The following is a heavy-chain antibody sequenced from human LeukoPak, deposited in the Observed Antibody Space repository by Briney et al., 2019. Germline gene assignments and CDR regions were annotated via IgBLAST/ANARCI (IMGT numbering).Heavy chain of an antibody. CDR1: GFTVSSNY. V-gene: IGHV3-66*02. CDR2: IYSGGST. J-gene: IGHJ4*02. Sequence: GGSLRLSCAASGFTVSSNYMSWVRQAPGKGLEWVSVIYSGGSTYYADSVKGRFTISRDNSKNTLYLQMNSLRAEDTAVYYCARSLRGLVGASPRVFDYWGQGTLVTVSS. CDR3: ARSLRGLVGASPRVFDY. D-gene: IGHD1-26*01.